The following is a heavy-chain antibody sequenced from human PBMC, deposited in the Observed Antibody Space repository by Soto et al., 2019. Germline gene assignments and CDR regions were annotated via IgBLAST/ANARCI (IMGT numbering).Heavy chain of an antibody. CDR1: GFSLSTSGVG. Sequence: QITLKESGPTLVKPTQTLTLTCTFSGFSLSTSGVGVGWIRQPPGKALEWLALIYWDDDKRYSPSLKSRLTITKDTSKNQVVLTMTNMDPVDTATYYCAHARYSLWFGTPVLRDFDLWGRGTLVTVSS. CDR2: IYWDDDK. J-gene: IGHJ2*01. V-gene: IGHV2-5*02. CDR3: AHARYSLWFGTPVLRDFDL. D-gene: IGHD3-10*01.